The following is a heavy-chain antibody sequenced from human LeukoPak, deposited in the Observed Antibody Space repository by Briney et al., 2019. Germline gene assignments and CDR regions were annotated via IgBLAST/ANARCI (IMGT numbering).Heavy chain of an antibody. CDR1: GGSISSYY. D-gene: IGHD3-22*01. Sequence: SETLSLTCTVSGGSISSYYWSWIRQPPGKGLEWIGYIYTSGSTNYNPSLKSRVTISVDTSKNQFSLKLSSVTAADTAVYYCARIYYYDSSGYFDAFDIWGQGTMVTVSS. CDR3: ARIYYYDSSGYFDAFDI. CDR2: IYTSGST. J-gene: IGHJ3*02. V-gene: IGHV4-4*09.